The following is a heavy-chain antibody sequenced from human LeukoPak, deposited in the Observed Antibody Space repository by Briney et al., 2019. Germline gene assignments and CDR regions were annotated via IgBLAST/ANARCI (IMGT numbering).Heavy chain of an antibody. V-gene: IGHV3-30*03. Sequence: GGSLRLSCAASGFTFSSYGMHWVRQAPGKGLEWVAVISYDGSNKYYADSVKGRFTISRDNSKNTLHLQMNSLRAEDTAVYYCTRVKATGTYSSAMEVWGKGATVTVSS. CDR1: GFTFSSYG. D-gene: IGHD1-7*01. CDR3: TRVKATGTYSSAMEV. CDR2: ISYDGSNK. J-gene: IGHJ6*03.